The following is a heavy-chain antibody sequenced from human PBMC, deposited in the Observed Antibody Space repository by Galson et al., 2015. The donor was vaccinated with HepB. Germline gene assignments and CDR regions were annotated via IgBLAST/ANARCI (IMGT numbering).Heavy chain of an antibody. CDR3: AKDEKGYCSSTSCPGGFDY. V-gene: IGHV3-30*18. D-gene: IGHD2-2*01. J-gene: IGHJ4*02. Sequence: SLRLSCAASGFTFSSYGMHWVRQAPGKGLEWVAVISYDGSNKYYADSVKGRFTISRDNSKNTLYLQMNSLTAEDTAVYYCAKDEKGYCSSTSCPGGFDYWGQGTLVTVSS. CDR1: GFTFSSYG. CDR2: ISYDGSNK.